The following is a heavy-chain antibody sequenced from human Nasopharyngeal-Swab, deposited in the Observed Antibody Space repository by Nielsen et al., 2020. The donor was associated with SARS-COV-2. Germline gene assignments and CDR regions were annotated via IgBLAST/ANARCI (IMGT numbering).Heavy chain of an antibody. CDR2: IYSGGST. J-gene: IGHJ6*02. Sequence: GASLKFSWAASGFTVSSNYMSWVRQAPGKGLEWVSVIYSGGSTYYADSVKGRFTISRHNSKNTLYLQMNSLRAEDTAVYYCARVPYDILHFRGGMDVWGQGTTVTVSS. CDR1: GFTVSSNY. D-gene: IGHD3-9*01. V-gene: IGHV3-53*04. CDR3: ARVPYDILHFRGGMDV.